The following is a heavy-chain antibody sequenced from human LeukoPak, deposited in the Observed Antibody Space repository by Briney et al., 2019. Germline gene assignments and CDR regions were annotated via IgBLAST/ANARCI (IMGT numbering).Heavy chain of an antibody. Sequence: GGSPRLSCAASGFTFSYYSMNWVRQAPGKGLEWVSSISSSSSYIYYADSVRGRFTISRDNAKNSLYLQMNSLRADDTAVYYCARAKVVAATDDAFDIWGQGTMVTVSS. D-gene: IGHD2-15*01. CDR2: ISSSSSYI. J-gene: IGHJ3*02. V-gene: IGHV3-21*01. CDR3: ARAKVVAATDDAFDI. CDR1: GFTFSYYS.